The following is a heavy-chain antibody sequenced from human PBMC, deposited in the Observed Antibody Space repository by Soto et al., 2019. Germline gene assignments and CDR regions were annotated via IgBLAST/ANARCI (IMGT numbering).Heavy chain of an antibody. D-gene: IGHD3-22*01. Sequence: QITLKESGPTLVKPTQTLTLTCTFSGFSLSTSEVAVGWIHQPPGKALEWVALIYWDDDKRYSPSLKSRLTITKDTSKNQVVLTMTNMDPVDTGTYYCVRDSSGYYGFDYWGQGTLVTVSS. CDR3: VRDSSGYYGFDY. V-gene: IGHV2-5*04. CDR2: IYWDDDK. CDR1: GFSLSTSEVA. J-gene: IGHJ4*02.